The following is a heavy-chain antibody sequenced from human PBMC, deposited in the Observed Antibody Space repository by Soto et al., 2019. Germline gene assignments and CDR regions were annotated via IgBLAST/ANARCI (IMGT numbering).Heavy chain of an antibody. CDR2: MIYSGTT. J-gene: IGHJ5*02. CDR3: ARHKSGSDWREP. D-gene: IGHD2-15*01. CDR1: GGSISNISYC. Sequence: SETLSLPCTASGGSISNISYCWGWIRQPPGQGLRSIGCMIYSGTTYYNPSIKKRVTLPVDTSNNEFSLKLVSVTAPDTAVYYCARHKSGSDWREPWGQGTLVTASS. V-gene: IGHV4-39*01.